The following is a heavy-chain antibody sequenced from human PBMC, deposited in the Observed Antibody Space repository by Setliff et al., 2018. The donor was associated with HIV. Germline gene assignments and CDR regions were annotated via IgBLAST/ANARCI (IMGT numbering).Heavy chain of an antibody. Sequence: SVKVSCKASGGTFSSYAISWVRQAPGQGLEWMGGIIPIFGTAHYAQKFQGRVTITADESTSTAYMELSSLRSEDTAVYYCARGIRGSSQGYYYYYMDVWGKGTTVTVSS. CDR2: IIPIFGTA. D-gene: IGHD6-6*01. CDR1: GGTFSSYA. CDR3: ARGIRGSSQGYYYYYMDV. V-gene: IGHV1-69*13. J-gene: IGHJ6*03.